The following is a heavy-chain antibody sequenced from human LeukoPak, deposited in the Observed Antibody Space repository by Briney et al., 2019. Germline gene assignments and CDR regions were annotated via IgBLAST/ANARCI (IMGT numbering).Heavy chain of an antibody. J-gene: IGHJ4*02. CDR2: INPYSGAT. D-gene: IGHD2-21*01. V-gene: IGHV1-2*02. CDR3: ARAHIGNDLFIDY. Sequence: GASVKVSCKASGYTFTGYYMHWVRQAPGQGLAWMGWINPYSGATNYAQKFQGRVTMTRDTSISTAYMDLSSLKSDDTAVYYCARAHIGNDLFIDYWGQGTLVTVSS. CDR1: GYTFTGYY.